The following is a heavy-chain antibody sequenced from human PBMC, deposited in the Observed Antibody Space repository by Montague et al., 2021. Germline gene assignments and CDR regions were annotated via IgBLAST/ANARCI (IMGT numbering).Heavy chain of an antibody. V-gene: IGHV3-9*02. Sequence: SLRLSCALSGFTSIDHAIHWVRQGPRKGLEWVSGIMWNSGETGYSDSVKTRFSISRDKGERTVSLQMNNLRPEDSVLYYCVNDVLSGGAEVWGQGTTV. CDR2: IMWNSGET. CDR3: VNDVLSGGAEV. J-gene: IGHJ6*02. CDR1: GFTSIDHA. D-gene: IGHD1-26*01.